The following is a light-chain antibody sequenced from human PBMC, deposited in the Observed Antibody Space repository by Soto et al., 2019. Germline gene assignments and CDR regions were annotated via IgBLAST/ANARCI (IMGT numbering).Light chain of an antibody. V-gene: IGLV2-14*01. CDR3: SSYTSSSTPL. CDR2: EVR. CDR1: SSDVGGFNH. Sequence: QSALTQPASVSGSPGQSITISCIGTSSDVGGFNHVSWYQQHPGKAPKLLIHEVRDRPSGVSNRFSGSKSGNMASLTISGLQAEDEADYYCSSYTSSSTPLFGGGTKVTVL. J-gene: IGLJ2*01.